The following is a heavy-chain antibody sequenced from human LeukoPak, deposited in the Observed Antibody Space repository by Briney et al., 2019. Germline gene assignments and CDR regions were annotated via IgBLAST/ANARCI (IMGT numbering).Heavy chain of an antibody. J-gene: IGHJ4*02. Sequence: GGSLRLFCVASGFTFSNYWMSWVRQAPGKGLEWVANIKQDGSEKYYVDSVKGRFTISRDNARNSLYLQMNSLRAEDTAVYYCAREVTPYYWGQGTLVTVSS. CDR3: AREVTPYY. V-gene: IGHV3-7*01. CDR1: GFTFSNYW. CDR2: IKQDGSEK. D-gene: IGHD2-21*02.